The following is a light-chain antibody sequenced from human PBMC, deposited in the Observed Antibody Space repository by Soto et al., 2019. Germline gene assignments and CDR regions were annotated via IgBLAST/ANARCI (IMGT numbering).Light chain of an antibody. V-gene: IGKV3-15*01. CDR2: GAS. CDR3: QQYNNWWT. Sequence: EILMTQSPASLSVSPGEGATLSCRASQSVNSNLAWYQQKPGQAPRLLIYGASIRATGIPARFSGSGSGTEFTLTISSLQSEDFAVYYCQQYNNWWTFGQGNKVEIK. J-gene: IGKJ1*01. CDR1: QSVNSN.